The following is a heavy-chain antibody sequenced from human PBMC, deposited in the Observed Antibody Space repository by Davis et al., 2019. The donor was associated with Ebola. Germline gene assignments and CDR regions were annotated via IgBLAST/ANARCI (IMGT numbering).Heavy chain of an antibody. Sequence: MPSETLSLTCAVSGGSISSGGYSWSWIRQPPGKGLAWIGYMYYSGSTYYNPSLKSRVTISGDTSKNQFSLKLSSVTAADTAVYYCARVVSYGDYFDYWGLGTLVTVSS. V-gene: IGHV4-30-4*07. CDR2: MYYSGST. J-gene: IGHJ4*02. D-gene: IGHD4-17*01. CDR3: ARVVSYGDYFDY. CDR1: GGSISSGGYS.